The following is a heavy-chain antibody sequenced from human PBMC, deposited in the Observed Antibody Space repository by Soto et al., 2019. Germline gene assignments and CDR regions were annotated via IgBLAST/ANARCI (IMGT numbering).Heavy chain of an antibody. D-gene: IGHD6-13*01. CDR1: GGSISSYY. CDR3: ARSSSWAQFYHYYGMDV. V-gene: IGHV4-59*01. Sequence: SETLSLTCTVSGGSISSYYWSWIRQSPGKGLEWIGQIYYSGSSYYKPSLMSRVTISVDTSKNQFSMKLSSVTAADTAVYYCARSSSWAQFYHYYGMDVWGQGTTVTVSS. CDR2: IYYSGSS. J-gene: IGHJ6*02.